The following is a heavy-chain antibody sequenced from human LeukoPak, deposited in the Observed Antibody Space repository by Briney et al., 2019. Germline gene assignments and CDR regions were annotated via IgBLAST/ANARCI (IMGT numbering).Heavy chain of an antibody. V-gene: IGHV3-23*01. CDR2: ISDSGGRT. Sequence: GGSLRLSCAASGFTFSDSWMSWVRQAPGKGLEWVAGISDSGGRTKYADSVKGRFTISRDNSKNTLYLQMNSLRAEDTAVYFCAKRGVVIRVILVGFHKEAYYFDSWGQGALVTVSS. CDR1: GFTFSDSW. CDR3: AKRGVVIRVILVGFHKEAYYFDS. J-gene: IGHJ4*02. D-gene: IGHD3-22*01.